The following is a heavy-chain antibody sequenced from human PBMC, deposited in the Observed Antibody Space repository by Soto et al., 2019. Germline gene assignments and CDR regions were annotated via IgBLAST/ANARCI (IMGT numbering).Heavy chain of an antibody. CDR2: IKSDGSDV. Sequence: EVQLVESGGGLVQPGGSLRLSCVGSGFTFSSYWMHWVRQAPGKGLVWVSGIKSDGSDVRYAAPVKGRFTVSRDNAKNTLYLQMNGLRAEDTAVYYCASDEGPGQLRGFDYWGQGALVTVSS. CDR3: ASDEGPGQLRGFDY. V-gene: IGHV3-74*01. CDR1: GFTFSSYW. J-gene: IGHJ4*02.